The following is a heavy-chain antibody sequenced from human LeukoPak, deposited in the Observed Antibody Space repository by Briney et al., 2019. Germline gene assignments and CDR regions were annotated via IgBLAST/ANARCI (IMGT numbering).Heavy chain of an antibody. V-gene: IGHV1-18*01. J-gene: IGHJ6*03. D-gene: IGHD1-26*01. CDR3: AREGGVGPTAPPDYYSYQMDV. CDR2: ISPYTTKT. CDR1: GYTFISYG. Sequence: ASEKVSCKASGYTFISYGITWVRQAPGQGLEWMGWISPYTTKTNYAQSLQGGVTMTTDTSTSTAYMELRSLRSDDTAVYYCAREGGVGPTAPPDYYSYQMDVWGKGTTVTVSS.